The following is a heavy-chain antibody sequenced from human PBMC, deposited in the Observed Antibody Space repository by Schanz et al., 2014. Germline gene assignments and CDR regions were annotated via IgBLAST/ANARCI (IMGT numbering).Heavy chain of an antibody. CDR2: INTDGSSA. J-gene: IGHJ4*02. V-gene: IGHV3-74*01. Sequence: EVQLVESGGGLVQPGGSLRLSCAASGFTFSSYWMHWVRQAPGKGLVWISRINTDGSSASYADSVKGRFTISRDNAKNTPYLQMNSLRAEVSAVYYCTRGSGARSYGWYYDSWGQGTLVTVSS. CDR3: TRGSGARSYGWYYDS. D-gene: IGHD3-10*01. CDR1: GFTFSSYW.